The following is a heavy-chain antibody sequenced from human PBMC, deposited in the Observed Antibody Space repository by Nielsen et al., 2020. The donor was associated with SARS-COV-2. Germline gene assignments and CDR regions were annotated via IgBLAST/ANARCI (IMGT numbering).Heavy chain of an antibody. CDR3: KHYYERDV. CDR1: GFTFGDSI. Sequence: GGSLRLSCAASGFTFGDSIIHWVRQASGKGLEWVGRVRSKTNNYETAYAASVKGRFTISRDESKSMAYLQMTSLKTEDTAVYYCKHYYERDVWGQGTTVTVSS. V-gene: IGHV3-73*01. CDR2: VRSKTNNYET. J-gene: IGHJ6*02.